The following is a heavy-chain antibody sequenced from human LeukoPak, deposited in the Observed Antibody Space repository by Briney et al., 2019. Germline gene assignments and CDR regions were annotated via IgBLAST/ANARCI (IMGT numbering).Heavy chain of an antibody. CDR3: ARREARIFDY. J-gene: IGHJ4*02. Sequence: GGSLRLSCSASGFTFRDYYMSCVRQAPGKGLEWVSYISSTSTYTNYADSVKGRFTISRDNAKNSLYLQMNSLRAEDTAVYYCARREARIFDYWGQGTLVTVSS. D-gene: IGHD1-26*01. CDR2: ISSTSTYT. CDR1: GFTFRDYY. V-gene: IGHV3-11*03.